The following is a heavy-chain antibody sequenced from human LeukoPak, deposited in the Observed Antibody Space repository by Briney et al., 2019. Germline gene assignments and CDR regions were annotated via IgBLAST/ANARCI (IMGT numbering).Heavy chain of an antibody. J-gene: IGHJ4*02. V-gene: IGHV5-51*01. CDR2: IYPGDSDT. CDR1: GYSFANYW. CDR3: ARREGGWYLDY. D-gene: IGHD6-19*01. Sequence: GESLKISCKGSGYSFANYWIGWVRQMPGKGLEWMGIIYPGDSDTGYSPSFQGQVTISADKSISTAYLQWSSLKASDTAVYYCARREGGWYLDYWGQGTLVTVSS.